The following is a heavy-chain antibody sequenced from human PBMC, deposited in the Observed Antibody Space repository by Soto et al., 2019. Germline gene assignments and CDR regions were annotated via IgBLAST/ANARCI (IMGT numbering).Heavy chain of an antibody. D-gene: IGHD2-8*02. CDR3: ARHEGWTGPDQ. J-gene: IGHJ5*02. Sequence: SETLSLTCAVSGASIGSGGWWCWVRQPPGKGLEWSAEIFHDGNTNYSPSLKSRVTISVDKSQNQFSLNVYSVTAADTAVYYCARHEGWTGPDQWGQGTLVTVSS. V-gene: IGHV4-4*02. CDR2: IFHDGNT. CDR1: GASIGSGGW.